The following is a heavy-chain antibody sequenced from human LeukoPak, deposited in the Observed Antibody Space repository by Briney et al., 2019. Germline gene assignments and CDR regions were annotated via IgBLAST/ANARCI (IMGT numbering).Heavy chain of an antibody. CDR2: IYYSGST. CDR1: GYSISSGYY. J-gene: IGHJ4*02. D-gene: IGHD6-19*01. CDR3: ARVYSTGWNYFDN. V-gene: IGHV4-38-2*02. Sequence: PSETLSLTCTVSGYSISSGYYWGWIRQPPGKGLEWIGSIYYSGSTYYNMSLKSRVTISVDTSKNQISLKLSSVTAADAAVYYCARVYSTGWNYFDNWGQGTLVTVSS.